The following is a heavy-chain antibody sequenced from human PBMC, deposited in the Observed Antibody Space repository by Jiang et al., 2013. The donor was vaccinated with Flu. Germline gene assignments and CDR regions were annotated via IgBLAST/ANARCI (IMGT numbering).Heavy chain of an antibody. CDR2: IIPIFGTA. Sequence: GAEVKKPGSSVKVSCKASGGTFSSYAISWVRQAPGQGLEWMGGIIPIFGTANYAQKFQGRVTITADKSTSTAYMELSSLRSEDTAVYYCARYYYDSSGYYRLENLNFDYWGQGTLVTVSS. V-gene: IGHV1-69*06. CDR1: GGTFSSYA. D-gene: IGHD3-22*01. J-gene: IGHJ4*02. CDR3: ARYYYDSSGYYRLENLNFDY.